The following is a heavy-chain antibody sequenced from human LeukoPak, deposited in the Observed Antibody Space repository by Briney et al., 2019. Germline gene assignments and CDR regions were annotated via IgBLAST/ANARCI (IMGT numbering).Heavy chain of an antibody. CDR2: IHSTGTA. Sequence: GGSLRLSCAATYFTVSDNCMNWVRQAPGKGLEWVAVIHSTGTAYYADSVRGRFTISRDNSKNSLYFQMNGLRAEDTAVYYCVRGRRWFDPWGQGTLVIVSS. V-gene: IGHV3-53*01. J-gene: IGHJ5*02. CDR1: YFTVSDNC. CDR3: VRGRRWFDP.